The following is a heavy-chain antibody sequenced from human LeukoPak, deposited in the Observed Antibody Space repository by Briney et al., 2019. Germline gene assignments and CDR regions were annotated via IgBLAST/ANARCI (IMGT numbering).Heavy chain of an antibody. D-gene: IGHD6-19*01. CDR3: AKHVRTSAWFFDY. V-gene: IGHV3-23*01. CDR1: GFIFSSDA. CDR2: ISGSGGRT. Sequence: PGGSLRLSCAASGFIFSSDALSWVRQAPGKGLEWVSLISGSGGRTDYADSVKGRFTISRDNSKNTLYLQMNSLKAEDTAVYYCAKHVRTSAWFFDYWGQGTLVTVSS. J-gene: IGHJ4*02.